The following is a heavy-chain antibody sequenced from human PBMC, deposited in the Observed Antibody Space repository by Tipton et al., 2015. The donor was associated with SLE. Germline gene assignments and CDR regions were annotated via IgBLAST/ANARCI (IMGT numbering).Heavy chain of an antibody. CDR3: AGTSNYYDSSTDY. D-gene: IGHD3-22*01. Sequence: LRLSCTVCGYSISSAYYWGWIRQPPGKGLEWIGSSYYSGRTYYNPSLKSRVTISVDMSKNQFSLKVSSVTAADTAVYYCAGTSNYYDSSTDYWGQGTLVTVSS. CDR2: SYYSGRT. J-gene: IGHJ4*02. CDR1: GYSISSAYY. V-gene: IGHV4-38-2*02.